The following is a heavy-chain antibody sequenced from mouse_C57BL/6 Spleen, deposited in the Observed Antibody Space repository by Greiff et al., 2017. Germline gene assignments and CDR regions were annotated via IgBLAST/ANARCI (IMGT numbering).Heavy chain of an antibody. CDR3: TRPYYGSSGAMDY. CDR1: GYTFTDYE. J-gene: IGHJ4*01. CDR2: IDPETGGT. D-gene: IGHD1-1*01. Sequence: QVQLQQSGAELVRPGASVTLSCKASGYTFTDYEMHWVKQTPVHGLEWIGAIDPETGGTAYNQKFKGKAILTADKSSSTAYMELRSLTSEDSAVYYWTRPYYGSSGAMDYWGQGTSVTVSS. V-gene: IGHV1-15*01.